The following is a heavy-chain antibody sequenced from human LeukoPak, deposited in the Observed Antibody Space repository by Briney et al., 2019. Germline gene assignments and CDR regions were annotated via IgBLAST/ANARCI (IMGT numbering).Heavy chain of an antibody. J-gene: IGHJ5*02. CDR2: IHYTGST. CDR3: ARGGYYGSGNDFRFDP. V-gene: IGHV4-59*01. D-gene: IGHD3-10*01. CDR1: GGSSNSYY. Sequence: SETLSLTCTVSGGSSNSYYWSWIRQPPGKGLECIGYIHYTGSTNYNTSLKSRVTISVDTSKSQFSLKLSSVTAADTAIYYCARGGYYGSGNDFRFDPWGQGTLVTVSS.